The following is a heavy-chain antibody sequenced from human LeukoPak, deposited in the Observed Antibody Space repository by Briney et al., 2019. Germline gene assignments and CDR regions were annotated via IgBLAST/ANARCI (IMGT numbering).Heavy chain of an antibody. J-gene: IGHJ4*02. CDR1: GFTFSSYG. CDR2: IWYDGSNK. CDR3: ASTSGWYEPIDY. D-gene: IGHD6-19*01. V-gene: IGHV3-33*01. Sequence: GGSLRLSCAASGFTFSSYGMHWVRQAPGKGLEWVAVIWYDGSNKYYADSVKGRFTISRDNSKNTLYLQMDSLRAEDTAVYYCASTSGWYEPIDYWGQGTLVTVSS.